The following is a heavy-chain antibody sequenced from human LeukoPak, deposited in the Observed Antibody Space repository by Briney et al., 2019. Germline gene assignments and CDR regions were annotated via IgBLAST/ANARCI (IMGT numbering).Heavy chain of an antibody. V-gene: IGHV1-69*01. CDR2: IIPIFGTA. CDR1: GGTFSSYA. D-gene: IGHD6-6*01. J-gene: IGHJ3*02. CDR3: ARVYSSWGPFDI. Sequence: GSSVKVSCKASGGTFSSYAISWVRQAPGQGLEWMGGIIPIFGTANYAQKFQGRVTITADESTSTAYMELSSLRSEDTAVYYCARVYSSWGPFDIWGQGTMVTVSS.